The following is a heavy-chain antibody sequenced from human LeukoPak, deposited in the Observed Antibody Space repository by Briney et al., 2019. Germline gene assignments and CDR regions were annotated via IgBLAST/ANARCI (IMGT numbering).Heavy chain of an antibody. CDR1: GDSVSSDSYY. CDR2: IYYSGTT. J-gene: IGHJ4*02. V-gene: IGHV4-61*01. Sequence: PETLSLTCTVSGDSVSSDSYYWSWIRQPPGKGLEWIGYIYYSGTTKQNPSLKSRVTLSVDTSKNQLSLKLTSVTAADTAVYYCARDSRGYYDTSGYFDYWGQGTLVTVSS. D-gene: IGHD3-22*01. CDR3: ARDSRGYYDTSGYFDY.